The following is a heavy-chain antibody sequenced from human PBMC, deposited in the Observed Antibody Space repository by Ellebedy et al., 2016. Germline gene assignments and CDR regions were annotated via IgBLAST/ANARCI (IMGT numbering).Heavy chain of an antibody. V-gene: IGHV3-15*01. J-gene: IGHJ4*02. Sequence: GGSLRLSCAASGFTFNDAWMSWVRQAPGKGLEWVGRINSKTDGGTTDYAAPGKGRFTISRDDSKNTLYLQMNSLKTEDTAVYYCTTVSMIVVIDDYDSDYWGQGTLVTVSS. D-gene: IGHD3-22*01. CDR3: TTVSMIVVIDDYDSDY. CDR2: INSKTDGGTT. CDR1: GFTFNDAW.